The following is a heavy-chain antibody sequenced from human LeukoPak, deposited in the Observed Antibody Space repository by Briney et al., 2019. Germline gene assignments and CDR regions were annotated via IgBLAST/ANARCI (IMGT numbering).Heavy chain of an antibody. Sequence: SETLSLTYTVSGGSISSYYWSWLRQPPGKGLEWIGNIFYSGRPNYHPSLMSRVSVSFDTSKNQFSLSLSSVTAADTAVYYCARVVHIAAAGTYDYWGQGTLVTVSS. J-gene: IGHJ4*02. CDR1: GGSISSYY. CDR3: ARVVHIAAAGTYDY. D-gene: IGHD6-13*01. V-gene: IGHV4-59*08. CDR2: IFYSGRP.